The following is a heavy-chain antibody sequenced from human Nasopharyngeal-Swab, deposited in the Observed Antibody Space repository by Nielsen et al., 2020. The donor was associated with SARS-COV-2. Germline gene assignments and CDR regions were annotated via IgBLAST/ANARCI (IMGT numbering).Heavy chain of an antibody. CDR3: ATDHWNRFDY. CDR2: VSPLNGRT. Sequence: ASVKVSCKASGYTFTNYGVSWVRQAPGQGLEWMGWVSPLNGRTNHIQKFQGRIIMTTDTSTNTAFMELTDLTSDDTAVYYCATDHWNRFDYWGQGTQVTVSS. CDR1: GYTFTNYG. V-gene: IGHV1-18*01. J-gene: IGHJ4*02. D-gene: IGHD1-1*01.